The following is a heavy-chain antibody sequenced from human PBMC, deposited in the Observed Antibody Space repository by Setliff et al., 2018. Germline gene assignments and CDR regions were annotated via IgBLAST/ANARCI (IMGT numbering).Heavy chain of an antibody. CDR2: VNGDGSNT. CDR1: EFTFSSYW. Sequence: GGSLRLSCAASEFTFSSYWMHWVRQAPGRGLVWVSYVNGDGSNTNYADSVKGRFTISRDNAKNTVYLQMNSLGAEDTAVDYCATGPGSGYSYWGQGTLVTVSS. CDR3: ATGPGSGYSY. V-gene: IGHV3-74*01. D-gene: IGHD3-22*01. J-gene: IGHJ4*02.